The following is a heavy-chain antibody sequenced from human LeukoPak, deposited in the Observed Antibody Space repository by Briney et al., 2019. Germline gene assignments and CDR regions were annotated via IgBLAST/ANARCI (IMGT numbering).Heavy chain of an antibody. D-gene: IGHD3-22*01. Sequence: GGSLRLSCAASGFTFSNYGMHWVRQAPGKGLEWVAAISYHGSNKYYTDSVKGRFTISRDNSKNTLYLQMSSLRAGDTAVYYCAKAPHYSDSSGYPDYWGQGTLVTVSS. CDR1: GFTFSNYG. CDR2: ISYHGSNK. J-gene: IGHJ4*02. V-gene: IGHV3-30*18. CDR3: AKAPHYSDSSGYPDY.